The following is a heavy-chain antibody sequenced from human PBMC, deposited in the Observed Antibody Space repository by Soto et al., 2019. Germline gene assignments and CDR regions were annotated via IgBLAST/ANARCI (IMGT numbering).Heavy chain of an antibody. Sequence: EVQLVESGGGLVQPGGSLRLSCAASGFTFSSYSMHWVRQAPGKGLEWVSSITTNSRTIYYADSVKGRFTISRDNPRNSLYLQMNSLRDEDTAVYYCVRVKWLEFYLDCFAIWGQGTMVIVSS. CDR2: ITTNSRTI. CDR3: VRVKWLEFYLDCFAI. J-gene: IGHJ3*02. CDR1: GFTFSSYS. D-gene: IGHD3-22*01. V-gene: IGHV3-48*02.